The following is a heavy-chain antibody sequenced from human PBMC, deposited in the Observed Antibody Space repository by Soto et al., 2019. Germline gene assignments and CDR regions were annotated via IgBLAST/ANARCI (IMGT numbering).Heavy chain of an antibody. V-gene: IGHV4-4*02. Sequence: PSETLSLTCAVSGGSISSSNWWSWVRQPPGKGLEWIGEIYHSGSTNYNPSLKSRVTISVDKSKNQFSLKLSSVTAADTAVYYCARRIAVAGTIGYYYGMDVWGQGTTVT. CDR1: GGSISSSNW. CDR3: ARRIAVAGTIGYYYGMDV. CDR2: IYHSGST. D-gene: IGHD6-19*01. J-gene: IGHJ6*02.